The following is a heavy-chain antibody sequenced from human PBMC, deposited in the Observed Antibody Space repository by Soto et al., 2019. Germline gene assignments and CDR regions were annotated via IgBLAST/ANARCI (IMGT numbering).Heavy chain of an antibody. CDR2: INAGNGNT. J-gene: IGHJ4*02. Sequence: GAPVKVSCKASGYTFTSYVMQWVRQAPGQRLEWMGWINAGNGNTKYSQKFQGRVTITRDTSASTAYMELSSLRSEDTAVYYCARGLLSVVITASDYWGQGTLVTVYS. CDR1: GYTFTSYV. D-gene: IGHD3-22*01. V-gene: IGHV1-3*01. CDR3: ARGLLSVVITASDY.